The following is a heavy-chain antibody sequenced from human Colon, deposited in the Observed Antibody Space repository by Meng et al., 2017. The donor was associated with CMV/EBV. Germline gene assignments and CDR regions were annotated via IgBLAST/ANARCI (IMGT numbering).Heavy chain of an antibody. CDR2: ISGSGGST. CDR1: GFTFSSYA. J-gene: IGHJ3*02. CDR3: AKGDIVVVPAATDISNDAFDI. Sequence: GGSLRLSCAASGFTFSSYAMSWVRQAPGKGLVWVSAISGSGGSTYYADSVKGRFTISRDNSKNTLYLQMNSLRAEDTAVYYCAKGDIVVVPAATDISNDAFDIWGQGTMVTVSS. V-gene: IGHV3-23*01. D-gene: IGHD2-2*01.